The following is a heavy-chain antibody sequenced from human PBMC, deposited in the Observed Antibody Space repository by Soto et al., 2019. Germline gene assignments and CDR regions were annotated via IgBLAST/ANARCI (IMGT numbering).Heavy chain of an antibody. CDR3: ARDSPLVRGVGFDY. D-gene: IGHD3-10*01. CDR2: INGDGST. CDR1: GFTIRNYW. Sequence: EVQLVESGGGLVQPGGSLRLSCAASGFTIRNYWMHWVRQVPGKGLVWVSRINGDGSTNYADSVKGRFTISSDNAKNTLYLQMNTLRVEDTAVYYCARDSPLVRGVGFDYWGPGTLVTVSS. V-gene: IGHV3-74*01. J-gene: IGHJ4*02.